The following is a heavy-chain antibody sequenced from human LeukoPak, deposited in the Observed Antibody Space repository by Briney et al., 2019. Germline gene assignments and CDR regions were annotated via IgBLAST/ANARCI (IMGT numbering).Heavy chain of an antibody. CDR3: ATGSFGGGSHTDYFDY. CDR1: GFTFSSYW. CDR2: IKQDGSEK. D-gene: IGHD5-24*01. Sequence: PGGSLRLSCAASGFTFSSYWMNWVRQAPGKGLEWVANIKQDGSEKDYVDSVKGRFTISRDNAKNSLYLQMNSLRAEDTAVYYCATGSFGGGSHTDYFDYWGQGTLVTVSS. J-gene: IGHJ4*02. V-gene: IGHV3-7*01.